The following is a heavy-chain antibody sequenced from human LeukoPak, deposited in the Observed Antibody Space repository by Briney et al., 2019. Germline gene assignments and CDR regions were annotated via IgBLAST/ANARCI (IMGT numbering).Heavy chain of an antibody. CDR1: GFTFSSYE. CDR3: ARGGGYCSGGSCYGIDY. J-gene: IGHJ4*02. CDR2: ISSDGGST. Sequence: GGSLRLSCAASGFTFSSYEMHWVRQAPGKGLEYVSTISSDGGSTYYANSVKGGFTISRDNSKNTLYLQMGSLRAEDMAVYYCARGGGYCSGGSCYGIDYWGQGTLVTVSS. D-gene: IGHD2-15*01. V-gene: IGHV3-64*01.